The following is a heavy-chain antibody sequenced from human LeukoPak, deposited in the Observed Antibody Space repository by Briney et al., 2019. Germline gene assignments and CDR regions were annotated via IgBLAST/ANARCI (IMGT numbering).Heavy chain of an antibody. D-gene: IGHD4-17*01. CDR2: ISGSGGST. CDR1: GFTFSSYA. CDR3: AKDVDYGDYPSSSYNWLDP. Sequence: GGSLRLSCAASGFTFSSYAMSWVRQAPGKGLEWVSAISGSGGSTYYADSVKGRFTISRDNSKNTLYLQMNSLRAEDTAVYYCAKDVDYGDYPSSSYNWLDPWGQGTLVTVSS. J-gene: IGHJ5*02. V-gene: IGHV3-23*01.